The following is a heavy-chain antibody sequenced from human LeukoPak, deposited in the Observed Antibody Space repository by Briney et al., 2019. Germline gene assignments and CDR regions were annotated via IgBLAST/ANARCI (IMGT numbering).Heavy chain of an antibody. J-gene: IGHJ5*02. CDR2: IYYSGST. D-gene: IGHD2/OR15-2a*01. V-gene: IGHV4-59*01. CDR1: GGSISSYY. Sequence: KPSETLSLTCTVSGGSISSYYWSWIRQPPGKGLEWIGYIYYSGSTNYNPSPKSRVTISVDTSKNQFSLKLRSVTAAGTAVYYCTSVTGLTWFDPWGQGTLVTVSS. CDR3: TSVTGLTWFDP.